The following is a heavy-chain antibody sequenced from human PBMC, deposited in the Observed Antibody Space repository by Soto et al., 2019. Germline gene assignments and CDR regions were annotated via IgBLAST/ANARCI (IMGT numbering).Heavy chain of an antibody. J-gene: IGHJ4*02. CDR3: ARQKRGHSYGYDFDY. CDR1: GGSISSSSYY. Sequence: SETLSLTCTVSGGSISSSSYYWGWIRQPPGKGLEWIGSIYYSGSTYYNPSLKSRVTISVDTSKNQFSLKLSSVTAADTAVYYCARQKRGHSYGYDFDYWGQGTLVTVSS. D-gene: IGHD5-18*01. V-gene: IGHV4-39*01. CDR2: IYYSGST.